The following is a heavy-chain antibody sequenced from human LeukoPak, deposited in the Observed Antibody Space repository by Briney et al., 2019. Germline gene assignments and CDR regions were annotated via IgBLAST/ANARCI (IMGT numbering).Heavy chain of an antibody. J-gene: IGHJ5*02. V-gene: IGHV1-8*01. D-gene: IGHD2-15*01. Sequence: ASVKVSCKASGYTFTSYGINWVRQATGQGLEWMGWMNPNSGNTGYAQKFQGRVIMTRNTSISTAYMELSSLRSEDTAVYYCARGLYCSGGSCRNWFDPWGQGTLVTVSS. CDR3: ARGLYCSGGSCRNWFDP. CDR2: MNPNSGNT. CDR1: GYTFTSYG.